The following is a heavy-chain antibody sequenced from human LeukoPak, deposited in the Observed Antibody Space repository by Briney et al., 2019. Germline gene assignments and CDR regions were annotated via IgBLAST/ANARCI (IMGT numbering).Heavy chain of an antibody. V-gene: IGHV1-2*06. D-gene: IGHD5-24*01. Sequence: ASVKVSCKASGYTFTGYYMHWVRQAPGQGLEWMGRIKASSGGTNYAQKFQGRVTMRRDTSTSTVYMELSSLRSEDTAVYYCARDILMATIDYWGQGTLVTVSS. CDR2: IKASSGGT. CDR1: GYTFTGYY. CDR3: ARDILMATIDY. J-gene: IGHJ4*02.